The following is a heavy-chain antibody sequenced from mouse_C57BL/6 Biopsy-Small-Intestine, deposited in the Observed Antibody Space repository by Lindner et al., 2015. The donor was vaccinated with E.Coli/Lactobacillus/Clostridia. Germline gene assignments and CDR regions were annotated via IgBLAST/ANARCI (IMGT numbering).Heavy chain of an antibody. D-gene: IGHD2-5*01. V-gene: IGHV1-15*01. CDR2: IDPETGGT. CDR1: GYTFTDYE. Sequence: VQLQESGAELVRPGASVTLSCKASGYTFTDYEMHWVKQTPVHGLEWIGAIDPETGGTAYNQKFKGKAILTADKSSSTAYMELRSLTSEDSAVYYCTRSAYHSNQGAVDYWGQGTSVTVSS. CDR3: TRSAYHSNQGAVDY. J-gene: IGHJ4*01.